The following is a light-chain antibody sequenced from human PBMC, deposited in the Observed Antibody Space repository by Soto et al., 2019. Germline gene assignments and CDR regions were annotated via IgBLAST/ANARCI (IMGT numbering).Light chain of an antibody. CDR3: AAHAGGNTWL. J-gene: IGLJ3*02. Sequence: QSALTQPASLSGSPGQSITISCTGTSSDVGGYNYVSWYQQHPGKAPRLMIYEVTNRPSGVPNRFSGSRSGDTASLTVSGLQTEDEGLYYCAAHAGGNTWLFGGGTKLTVL. CDR2: EVT. V-gene: IGLV2-14*01. CDR1: SSDVGGYNY.